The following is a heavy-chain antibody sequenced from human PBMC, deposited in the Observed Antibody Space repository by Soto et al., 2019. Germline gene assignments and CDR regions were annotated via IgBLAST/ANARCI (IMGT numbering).Heavy chain of an antibody. CDR1: GFTFSSYA. J-gene: IGHJ6*02. D-gene: IGHD3-10*01. Sequence: DVQLLESGGHLVQPGGSLRLSCAASGFTFSSYAMSWVRQAPGKGLEWVSSVSAGGDMTYYSDSVKGRFTISRDNSNNALFLQMKSLRIEDPALYYCARGDRGGSGSPASYYYSGLDVWGQGTTVTVS. CDR3: ARGDRGGSGSPASYYYSGLDV. CDR2: VSAGGDMT. V-gene: IGHV3-23*01.